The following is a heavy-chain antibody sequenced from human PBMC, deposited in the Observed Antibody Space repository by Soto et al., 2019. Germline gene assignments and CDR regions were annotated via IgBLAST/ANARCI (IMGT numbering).Heavy chain of an antibody. V-gene: IGHV4-38-2*01. J-gene: IGHJ4*02. CDR1: GYSISSGYY. Sequence: PSETLSLTCAVSGYSISSGYYWGWIRQPPGKGLEWIGSIYHSGSTYYNPSLKSRVTISVDTSKNQFSLKLSSVTAADTAVYYCARCRTSCSRIDYWGQGTLVTVS. CDR3: ARCRTSCSRIDY. CDR2: IYHSGST. D-gene: IGHD2-2*01.